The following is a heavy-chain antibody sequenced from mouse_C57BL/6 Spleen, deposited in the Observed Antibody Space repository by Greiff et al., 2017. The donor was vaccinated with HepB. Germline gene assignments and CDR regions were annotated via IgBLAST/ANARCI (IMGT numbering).Heavy chain of an antibody. D-gene: IGHD2-1*01. Sequence: QVQLKESGAELVRPGASVTLSCKASGYTFTDYEMHWVKQTPVHGLEWIGAIDPETGGTAYNQKFKGKAILTADKSSSTAYMELRSLTSEDSAVYYCTRGAIYSTYFDYWGQGTTLTVSS. J-gene: IGHJ2*01. V-gene: IGHV1-15*01. CDR3: TRGAIYSTYFDY. CDR2: IDPETGGT. CDR1: GYTFTDYE.